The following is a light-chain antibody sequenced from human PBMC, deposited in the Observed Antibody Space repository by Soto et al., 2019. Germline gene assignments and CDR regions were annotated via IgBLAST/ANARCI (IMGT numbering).Light chain of an antibody. J-gene: IGLJ2*01. CDR2: EVS. Sequence: QSALTQPASVSGSPGQSITISCTGTSSDVGGYNYVSWYQQHPGKAPKLMIYEVSTRPSGVSDRFSGSKSGYTASLNISGLQAEDEADYYCCSYTSGSALLVFGGGTKVTVL. V-gene: IGLV2-14*01. CDR1: SSDVGGYNY. CDR3: CSYTSGSALLV.